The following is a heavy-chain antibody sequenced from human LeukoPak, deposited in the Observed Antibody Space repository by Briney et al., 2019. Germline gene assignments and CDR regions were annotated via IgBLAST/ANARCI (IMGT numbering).Heavy chain of an antibody. CDR1: GFTFSSYA. V-gene: IGHV3-30-3*01. Sequence: GGSLRLSCAASGFTFSSYAMHWVRQAPGKGLEWVAVISYDGSNKYYADSVKGRFTISRDNSKNTLYLQMNSLRAEDTAVYYCATVRNYYGSGNDDYWGQGTLVTVSS. J-gene: IGHJ4*02. CDR2: ISYDGSNK. D-gene: IGHD3-10*01. CDR3: ATVRNYYGSGNDDY.